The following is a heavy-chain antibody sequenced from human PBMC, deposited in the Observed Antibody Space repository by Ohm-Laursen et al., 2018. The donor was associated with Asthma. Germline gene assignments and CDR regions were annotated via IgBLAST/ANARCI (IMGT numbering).Heavy chain of an antibody. CDR1: EFAFSNYA. CDR3: AKRGGGLDGDVYYNYYGLDV. Sequence: GSLRLSCSASEFAFSNYAMSWVRQAPGKGLDWVSAISGTGGSTYYADSVKGRFTISRDNSENTLYLQMNTLRAEDTAVYYCAKRGGGLDGDVYYNYYGLDVWGQGTTVTVSS. CDR2: ISGTGGST. D-gene: IGHD6-19*01. V-gene: IGHV3-23*01. J-gene: IGHJ6*02.